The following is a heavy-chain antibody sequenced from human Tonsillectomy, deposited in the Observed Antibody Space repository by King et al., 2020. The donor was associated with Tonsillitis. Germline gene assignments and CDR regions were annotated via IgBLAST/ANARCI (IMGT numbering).Heavy chain of an antibody. CDR2: IYYSGIT. CDR1: GGSIRTGDFY. Sequence: QLQESGPGLVKPSQTLSLICSVSGGSIRTGDFYWSWIRQPPGKGLEWIGYIYYSGITYDNPSLQGRVSMSVDASKNQFSLKLRSVTAADTAVYYCARGEGTTGGFDYWGQGTLVTVSS. J-gene: IGHJ4*02. CDR3: ARGEGTTGGFDY. D-gene: IGHD1-7*01. V-gene: IGHV4-30-4*01.